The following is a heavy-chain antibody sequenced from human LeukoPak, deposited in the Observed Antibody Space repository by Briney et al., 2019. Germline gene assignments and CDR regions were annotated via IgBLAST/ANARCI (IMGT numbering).Heavy chain of an antibody. J-gene: IGHJ3*02. D-gene: IGHD3-10*01. CDR3: AKSNGYGLVDI. V-gene: IGHV4-34*01. Sequence: SETLSLTCAVYGGSFSGYYWSWIRQPPGKGLEWIGEINHSGSTNYNPSLKSRVTISVDTSKNQSSLKLSSVTAADPAVYYCAKSNGYGLVDIWGQGTMVTVSS. CDR1: GGSFSGYY. CDR2: INHSGST.